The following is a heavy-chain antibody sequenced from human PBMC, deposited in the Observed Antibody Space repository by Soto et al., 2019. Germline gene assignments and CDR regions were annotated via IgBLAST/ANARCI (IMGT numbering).Heavy chain of an antibody. CDR1: GGTFSSYA. V-gene: IGHV1-69*01. D-gene: IGHD3-3*01. CDR3: ARGSGYQRSDFDY. Sequence: QVQLVQSGAEVKKPGSSVKVSCKASGGTFSSYAISWVRQAPGQGLEWMGGIIPIFGTANYAQKFRGRVTITADESTRTAYMELSSLRSWETAVYYFARGSGYQRSDFDYWGQGTLVTVSS. CDR2: IIPIFGTA. J-gene: IGHJ4*02.